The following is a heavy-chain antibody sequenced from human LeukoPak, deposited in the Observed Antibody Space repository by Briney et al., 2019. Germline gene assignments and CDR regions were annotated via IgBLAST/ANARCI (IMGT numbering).Heavy chain of an antibody. D-gene: IGHD4-23*01. Sequence: GGSLRLSCAASGFTFSSYAMRWVRQAPGKGLQWVSTISGSAGSAYYADSVRGRFTISRDNSKNTLSLQMNSLGAEDTAIYYCAKAFGNSDDYYYYMDVWGKGTTVTVSS. J-gene: IGHJ6*03. V-gene: IGHV3-23*01. CDR1: GFTFSSYA. CDR3: AKAFGNSDDYYYYMDV. CDR2: ISGSAGSA.